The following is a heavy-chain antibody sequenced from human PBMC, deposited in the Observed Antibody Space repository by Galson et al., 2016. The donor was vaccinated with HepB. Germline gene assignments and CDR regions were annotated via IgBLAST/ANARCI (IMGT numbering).Heavy chain of an antibody. CDR2: ISYDGRNK. Sequence: SLRLSCAASGFTLRSYALYWVRQAPGKGLEWVAVISYDGRNKYYADSVKGRFTISRDNSKNTLYLQMNSLRAEDTVVYYCARDSFTIFGVTPNWFDPWGQGTLVTVSS. V-gene: IGHV3-30*04. J-gene: IGHJ5*02. CDR1: GFTLRSYA. D-gene: IGHD3-3*01. CDR3: ARDSFTIFGVTPNWFDP.